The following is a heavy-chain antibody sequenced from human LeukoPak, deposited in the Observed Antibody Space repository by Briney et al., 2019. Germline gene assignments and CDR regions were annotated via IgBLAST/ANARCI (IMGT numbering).Heavy chain of an antibody. V-gene: IGHV1-8*03. D-gene: IGHD6-19*01. CDR3: ARDKVAGNPDY. CDR1: GYTFTSYD. J-gene: IGHJ4*02. Sequence: GASVKASCKASGYTFTSYDINWVRQATGQGLEWMGWMNPNSGNTGYAQKFQGRVTITRNTSISTAYMELSSLRSEDTAVYYCARDKVAGNPDYWDQGTLVTVSS. CDR2: MNPNSGNT.